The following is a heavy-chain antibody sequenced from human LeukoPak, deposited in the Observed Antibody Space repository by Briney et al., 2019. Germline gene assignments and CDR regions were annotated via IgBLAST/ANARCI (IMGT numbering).Heavy chain of an antibody. CDR2: ISYSSRAR. Sequence: PGGSLRLSCAASGFTFSSYNMNWVRQAPGKGLEWVSSISYSSRARYYADSVKGRFTISRDNFKDSLYLQMDSLRAEDTAVYYCAGGYGSGSYYSPYWGQGTLVTVSS. J-gene: IGHJ4*02. CDR1: GFTFSSYN. CDR3: AGGYGSGSYYSPY. D-gene: IGHD3-10*01. V-gene: IGHV3-48*01.